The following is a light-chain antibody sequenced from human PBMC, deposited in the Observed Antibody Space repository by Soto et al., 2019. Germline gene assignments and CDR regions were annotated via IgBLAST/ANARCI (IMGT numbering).Light chain of an antibody. Sequence: NFMLTQPHSVSESPGQTVTISCTGSGGSIATNYVPWHQQRPGSPPTTVIYEDDKRPSGVPDRFSGSIDRYTNSASLIISGLKTEDEDDYYCQSHNSTNVVFGRGTKLTVL. CDR1: GGSIATNY. CDR3: QSHNSTNVV. V-gene: IGLV6-57*02. CDR2: EDD. J-gene: IGLJ2*01.